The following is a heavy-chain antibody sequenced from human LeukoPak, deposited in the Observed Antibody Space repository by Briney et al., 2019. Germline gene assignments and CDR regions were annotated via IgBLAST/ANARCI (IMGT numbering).Heavy chain of an antibody. J-gene: IGHJ4*02. CDR1: GYTFTSYD. D-gene: IGHD1-7*01. CDR3: ATGVLNWNYTFDY. Sequence: ASVKVSCKASGYTFTSYDINWVRQATGQGLEWMGWMNPNSGNKGYAQKFQGRVTMTRNTSISTAYMELSSLRSEDTAVYYCATGVLNWNYTFDYWGQGTLVTVSS. CDR2: MNPNSGNK. V-gene: IGHV1-8*01.